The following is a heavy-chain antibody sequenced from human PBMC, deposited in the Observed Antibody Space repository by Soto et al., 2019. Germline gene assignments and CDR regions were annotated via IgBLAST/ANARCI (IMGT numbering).Heavy chain of an antibody. CDR3: ARRYGGAVDY. D-gene: IGHD3-10*01. V-gene: IGHV4-59*08. Sequence: PSETLSLTCTVSGGSISNYYWSWIRQPPGKGLEWIGYIYFSGSTNYNPSLKSRVTLSVDTSKNQFSLKLSSVTAADTAVYYCARRYGGAVDYWGQGTLVPVSS. CDR1: GGSISNYY. J-gene: IGHJ4*02. CDR2: IYFSGST.